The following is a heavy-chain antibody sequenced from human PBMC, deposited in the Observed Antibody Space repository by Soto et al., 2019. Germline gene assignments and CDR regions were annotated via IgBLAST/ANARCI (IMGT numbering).Heavy chain of an antibody. D-gene: IGHD5-12*01. CDR3: ARDFFIRAGYSGYDSDYYYGMDV. J-gene: IGHJ6*02. V-gene: IGHV1-46*01. CDR1: GYTFTSYY. Sequence: VASVKVYCKASGYTFTSYYMHWVRQAPGQGLEWMGIINPSGGSTSYAQKFQGRVTMTRDTSTSTVYMELSSLRSEDTAVYYCARDFFIRAGYSGYDSDYYYGMDVWGQGTTVTVSS. CDR2: INPSGGST.